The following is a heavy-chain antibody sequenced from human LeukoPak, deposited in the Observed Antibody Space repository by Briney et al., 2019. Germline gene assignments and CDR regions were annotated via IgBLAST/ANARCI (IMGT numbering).Heavy chain of an antibody. D-gene: IGHD1-14*01. CDR1: GFTFSSYE. CDR2: ISSSGSTI. Sequence: GGSLRLSCAASGFTFSSYEMNWVRQAPGKGLEWVSYISSSGSTIYYADSVKGRFTISRDNAKNSLYLQMNSLRAEDTAVYYCARVGPWVNPDYYYYYMDVWGKGTTVTVSS. V-gene: IGHV3-48*03. CDR3: ARVGPWVNPDYYYYYMDV. J-gene: IGHJ6*03.